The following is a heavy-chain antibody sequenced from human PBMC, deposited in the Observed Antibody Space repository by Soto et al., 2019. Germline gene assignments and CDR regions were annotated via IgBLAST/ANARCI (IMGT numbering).Heavy chain of an antibody. V-gene: IGHV3-48*02. Sequence: EVQLVESGGGLVQPGGSLRVSCAASGFTFSTYSMNWVRQAPGKGLECVSYMSSRSLTIYSTDSVKGRVTISRDNAKNSLYLQMNSLRDEDTAVYYCARGGSSSDNGMDVWGQGTTVTVSS. CDR3: ARGGSSSDNGMDV. D-gene: IGHD6-6*01. J-gene: IGHJ6*02. CDR1: GFTFSTYS. CDR2: MSSRSLTI.